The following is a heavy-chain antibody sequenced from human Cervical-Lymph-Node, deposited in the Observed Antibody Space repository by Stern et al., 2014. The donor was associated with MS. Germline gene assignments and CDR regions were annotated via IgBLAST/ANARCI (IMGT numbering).Heavy chain of an antibody. V-gene: IGHV1-69*01. D-gene: IGHD6-6*01. Sequence: VQLEESGAEVKKPGSSVKVSCKASGGTFSSYAISWVRQAPGQGLEWMGGIIPLFGTAHYAQKFQGRVTILADESTRTAYMELSSLTFEDTAVYYCARDTSSSHLDYWGQGTLVTVSS. J-gene: IGHJ4*02. CDR3: ARDTSSSHLDY. CDR2: IIPLFGTA. CDR1: GGTFSSYA.